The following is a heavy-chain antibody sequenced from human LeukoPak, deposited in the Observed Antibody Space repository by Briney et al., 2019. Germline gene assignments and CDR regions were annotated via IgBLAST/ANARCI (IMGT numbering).Heavy chain of an antibody. CDR2: IDWDGDK. J-gene: IGHJ4*02. V-gene: IGHV2-70*17. CDR3: ARGRRGADY. CDR1: GFSLTTSQMC. Sequence: SGPALVKPTQTLTLTSTFSGFSLTTSQMCVSWIRQPPGKALEWLARIDWDGDKFYSTSLKTRLTISKDTSKNQVVLTMTNMDPMDTATYYCARGRRGADYWGQGILVTVSS. D-gene: IGHD6-25*01.